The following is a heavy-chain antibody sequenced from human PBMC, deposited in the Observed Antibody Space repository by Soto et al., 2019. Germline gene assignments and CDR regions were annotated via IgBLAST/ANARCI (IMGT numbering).Heavy chain of an antibody. CDR3: ARANQIAPNMNAVDI. CDR1: GGSSSSGGYY. J-gene: IGHJ3*02. V-gene: IGHV4-31*03. CDR2: IYYSGST. D-gene: IGHD7-27*01. Sequence: PSETLSLTCTVSGGSSSSGGYYWSWIRQHPGKGLEWIGYIYYSGSTYYNPSLKSRVTISVDKSKNQFSLKLNSVTAAHTAVYYCARANQIAPNMNAVDIWGQGTLVTVSS.